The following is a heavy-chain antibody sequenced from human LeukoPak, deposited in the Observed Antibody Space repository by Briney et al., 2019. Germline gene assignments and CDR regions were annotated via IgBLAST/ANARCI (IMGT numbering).Heavy chain of an antibody. J-gene: IGHJ4*02. CDR1: GGSFSGYY. Sequence: SETLSLTCAVYGGSFSGYYWSWIRQPPEKWLEWNGEINHSGSTNYNPSLKSRVTISVDTSKNQFSLKLSSVTAADTAVYYCARGPRGSAIAVSTFSNFDYWGQGTLVTVSS. V-gene: IGHV4-34*01. D-gene: IGHD2-15*01. CDR3: ARGPRGSAIAVSTFSNFDY. CDR2: INHSGST.